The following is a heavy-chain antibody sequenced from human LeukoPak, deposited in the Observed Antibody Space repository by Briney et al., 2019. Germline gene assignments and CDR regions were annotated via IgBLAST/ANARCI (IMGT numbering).Heavy chain of an antibody. V-gene: IGHV3-48*03. CDR1: GFTFSSYE. CDR2: ISSSGNIR. D-gene: IGHD3-9*01. Sequence: GGSLRLSYAASGFTFSSYEMNWVRQAPGKGLEWVSYISSSGNIRYYTDSVKGRFTISRDNAKNSLYLQMNSLRAEDTAVYYCARATGYLSYFDLWGRGTLVTVSS. J-gene: IGHJ2*01. CDR3: ARATGYLSYFDL.